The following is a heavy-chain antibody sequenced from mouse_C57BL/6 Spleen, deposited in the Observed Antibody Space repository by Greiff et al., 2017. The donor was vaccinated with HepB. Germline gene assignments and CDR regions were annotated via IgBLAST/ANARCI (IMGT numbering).Heavy chain of an antibody. CDR3: ARKDGYGSRTWFAY. CDR1: GYTFTDYY. D-gene: IGHD1-1*01. Sequence: QVQLQQSGAELVKPGASVKISCKASGYTFTDYYINWVKQRPGQGLEWIGKIGPGSGSTYYNEKFKGKATLTADKSSSTAYMQRSSLTSEDSAVYFCARKDGYGSRTWFAYWGQGTLVTVSA. CDR2: IGPGSGST. V-gene: IGHV1-77*01. J-gene: IGHJ3*01.